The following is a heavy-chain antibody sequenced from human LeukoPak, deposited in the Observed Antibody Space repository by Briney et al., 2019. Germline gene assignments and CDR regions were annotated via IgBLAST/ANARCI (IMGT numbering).Heavy chain of an antibody. CDR3: ARRKGCSGGSCYGDTFDY. D-gene: IGHD2-15*01. CDR1: GVSISSGAYY. J-gene: IGHJ4*02. CDR2: ISYSGSP. Sequence: SETLSLTCTVSGVSISSGAYYWSWIRQPPGKGLEWIVYISYSGSPYYNPSLKSRVTMSVDTSKNQFSLKLSSVTAADTAVYYCARRKGCSGGSCYGDTFDYWGQGTLVTVSS. V-gene: IGHV4-61*08.